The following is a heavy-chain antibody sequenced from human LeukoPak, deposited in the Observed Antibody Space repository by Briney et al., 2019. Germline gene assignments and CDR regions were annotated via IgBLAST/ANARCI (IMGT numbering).Heavy chain of an antibody. CDR2: ISDTGDST. CDR1: AFSFGSFG. J-gene: IGHJ4*02. V-gene: IGHV3-23*01. Sequence: PGGSLRLSCAGSAFSFGSFGMIWVRQAPGKGLEWVSAISDTGDSTFYADSVKGRFTISRDNSKNTLYLQMNSLRAEDTAVYYCAKGRIQTYMAPEYWGQGTLVTVCS. CDR3: AKGRIQTYMAPEY. D-gene: IGHD5-18*01.